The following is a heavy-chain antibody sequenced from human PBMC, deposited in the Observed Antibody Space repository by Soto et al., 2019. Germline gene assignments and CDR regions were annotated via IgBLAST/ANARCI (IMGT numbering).Heavy chain of an antibody. V-gene: IGHV3-21*01. J-gene: IGHJ4*02. CDR1: GFTFTRYS. CDR3: ARESEDLTSNFDF. CDR2: ISSTTNYI. Sequence: GGSLRLSCAASGFTFTRYSMNWVRQAPGKGLEWVSSISSTTNYIYYADSMKGRFTVSRDNAKNSVYLDMNSLSAEDTAVYYCARESEDLTSNFDFWGQGTLVTVSS.